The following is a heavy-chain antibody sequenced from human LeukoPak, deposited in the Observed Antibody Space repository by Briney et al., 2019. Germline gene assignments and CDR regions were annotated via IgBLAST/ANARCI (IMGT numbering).Heavy chain of an antibody. CDR2: IYYSGST. J-gene: IGHJ4*02. V-gene: IGHV4-59*08. CDR1: GGSVSNYH. D-gene: IGHD5-18*01. Sequence: SETLSLTCTVSGGSVSNYHWSWIRQPPGKGLEWIGYIYYSGSTYYNPSLKSRVTISVDTSKNQLSLKLTSVTAADTAVYYCARHASGYNYGYDWGQGTLVTVSS. CDR3: ARHASGYNYGYD.